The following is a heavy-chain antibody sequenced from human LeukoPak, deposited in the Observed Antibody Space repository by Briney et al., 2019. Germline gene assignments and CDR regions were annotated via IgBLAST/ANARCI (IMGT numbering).Heavy chain of an antibody. Sequence: SETLSLTCTVSGGSISNSSFYWGWIRQPPGKGLEWIGNIYYSGSTNYNPSLKSRVTISVDTSKNQFSLTLNSVTAADTALYYCARHSIATVVTPNRYFDLWGRGTLVTVSS. D-gene: IGHD4-23*01. J-gene: IGHJ2*01. CDR1: GGSISNSSFY. CDR2: IYYSGST. CDR3: ARHSIATVVTPNRYFDL. V-gene: IGHV4-39*01.